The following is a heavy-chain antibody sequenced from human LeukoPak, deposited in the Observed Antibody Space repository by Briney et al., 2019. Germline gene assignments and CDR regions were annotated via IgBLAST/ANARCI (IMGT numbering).Heavy chain of an antibody. CDR3: ARAPSKGGLDAFDF. V-gene: IGHV3-30-3*01. J-gene: IGHJ3*01. CDR1: GFTFSSYA. CDR2: ISYDGSNK. D-gene: IGHD2-15*01. Sequence: GGSLRLSCAASGFTFSSYAMHWVRQAPGKGLERVAVISYDGSNKYYADSVKGRFTISRDNSKNTLYLQMNSLRAEDTAVYYCARAPSKGGLDAFDFWGQGTMVTVSS.